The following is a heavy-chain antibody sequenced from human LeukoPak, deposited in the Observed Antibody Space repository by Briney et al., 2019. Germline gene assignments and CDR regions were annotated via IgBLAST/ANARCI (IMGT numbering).Heavy chain of an antibody. CDR2: IWYDGSNK. D-gene: IGHD6-19*01. CDR3: ARGAPGSGWYYFDY. V-gene: IGHV3-33*08. CDR1: GFTFSSYG. Sequence: GRSLRLSCAASGFTFSSYGMHWVRRAPGKGLEWVAVIWYDGSNKYYADSVKGRFTISRDNSKNTLYLQMNSLRAEDTAVYYCARGAPGSGWYYFDYWGQGTLVTVSS. J-gene: IGHJ4*02.